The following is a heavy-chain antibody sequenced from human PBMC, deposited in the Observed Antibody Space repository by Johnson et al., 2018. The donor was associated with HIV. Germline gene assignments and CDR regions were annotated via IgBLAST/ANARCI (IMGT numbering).Heavy chain of an antibody. CDR3: AREGDSSGMVFLDAFDI. CDR1: GFTFSSYA. V-gene: IGHV3-30-3*01. CDR2: ISYDGSNK. Sequence: QVQLVESGGGLGQPGGSLRLSCAASGFTFSSYAMHWVRQAPGKGLEWVAVISYDGSNKYYADSVKGRFTISRDNSKNTLYLQMNSLRAEDTAVYYCAREGDSSGMVFLDAFDIWGQGTMVTVSS. J-gene: IGHJ3*02. D-gene: IGHD6-25*01.